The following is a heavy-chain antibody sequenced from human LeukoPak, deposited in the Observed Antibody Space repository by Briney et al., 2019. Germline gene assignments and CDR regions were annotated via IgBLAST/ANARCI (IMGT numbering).Heavy chain of an antibody. V-gene: IGHV4-34*01. D-gene: IGHD5-18*01. CDR1: SGSFSSYY. CDR2: INHSGST. CDR3: ARGAAGTAMLYFDN. J-gene: IGHJ4*02. Sequence: SETLSLTCAVYSGSFSSYYWSWIRQPPGKGLEWIGEINHSGSTNYNPSLKSRVTISVDTSKNQFSLRLNSVTAADTAVYYCARGAAGTAMLYFDNWGQGTLVTVSS.